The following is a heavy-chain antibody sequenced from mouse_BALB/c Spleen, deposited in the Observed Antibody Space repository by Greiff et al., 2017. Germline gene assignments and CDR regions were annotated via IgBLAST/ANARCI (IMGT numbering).Heavy chain of an antibody. Sequence: VKLQESGPGLVAPSQSLSITCTVSGFSLTSYGVHWVRQPPGKGLEWLGVIWAGGSTNYNSALMSRLSISKDNSKSQVFLKMNSLQTDDTAMYYCARERGTWFAYWGQGTLVTVSA. J-gene: IGHJ3*01. CDR1: GFSLTSYG. CDR2: IWAGGST. CDR3: ARERGTWFAY. V-gene: IGHV2-9*02.